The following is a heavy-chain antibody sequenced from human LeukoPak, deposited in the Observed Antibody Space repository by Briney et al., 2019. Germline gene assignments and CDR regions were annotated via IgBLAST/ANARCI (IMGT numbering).Heavy chain of an antibody. J-gene: IGHJ4*02. Sequence: PGGSLRLSCAASGFTFSDYYMSWIRQAPGKGLEWVSYISSSGSTIYYADSVKGRFTISRDNAKNSLYLQMNSLRAEDTAVYYCARAPYDFWSGSMEYYFDYWGQGTLVTVSS. CDR1: GFTFSDYY. CDR2: ISSSGSTI. V-gene: IGHV3-11*04. CDR3: ARAPYDFWSGSMEYYFDY. D-gene: IGHD3-3*01.